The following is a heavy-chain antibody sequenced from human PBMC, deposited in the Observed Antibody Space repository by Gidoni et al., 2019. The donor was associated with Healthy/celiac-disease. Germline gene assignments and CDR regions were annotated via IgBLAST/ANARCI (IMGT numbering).Heavy chain of an antibody. J-gene: IGHJ6*02. CDR3: ARGNGRYYYGMDV. CDR2: INHSGST. D-gene: IGHD3-16*01. CDR1: SGSFSGYY. Sequence: QVQLQQWGAGLLKPSETLSLTCAVYSGSFSGYYWSWIRQPPGKGLEWIWEINHSGSTNYNPSLKSRVTISVDTSKNQFSLKLSSVTAADTAVYYCARGNGRYYYGMDVWGQGTTVTVSS. V-gene: IGHV4-34*01.